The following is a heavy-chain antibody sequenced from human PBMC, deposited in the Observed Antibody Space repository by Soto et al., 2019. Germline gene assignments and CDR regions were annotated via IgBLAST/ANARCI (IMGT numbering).Heavy chain of an antibody. J-gene: IGHJ4*02. CDR2: IYYSGST. CDR3: ARLRVDRYSYGSGDYFDY. D-gene: IGHD5-18*01. Sequence: SETLSLTCTVSGGSISSSSYYWGWIRQPPGKGLEWIGSIYYSGSTYYNPSLKSRVTISVDTSKNHFSLKLSSVTAADTAVYYFARLRVDRYSYGSGDYFDYWGQGTLVTVSS. CDR1: GGSISSSSYY. V-gene: IGHV4-39*01.